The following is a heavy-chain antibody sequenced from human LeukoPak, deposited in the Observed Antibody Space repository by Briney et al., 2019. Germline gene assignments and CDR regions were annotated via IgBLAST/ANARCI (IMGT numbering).Heavy chain of an antibody. V-gene: IGHV4-39*07. CDR1: GGSISSSSYY. CDR2: IYYSGST. CDR3: ARDFGIPTPDSSSWYEADY. Sequence: PSETLSLTCTVSGGSISSSSYYWSWIRQPPGKGLEWIGSIYYSGSTYYNPSLKSRVTISVDTSKNQFSLKLSSVTAADTAVYYCARDFGIPTPDSSSWYEADYWGQGTLVTVSS. J-gene: IGHJ4*02. D-gene: IGHD6-13*01.